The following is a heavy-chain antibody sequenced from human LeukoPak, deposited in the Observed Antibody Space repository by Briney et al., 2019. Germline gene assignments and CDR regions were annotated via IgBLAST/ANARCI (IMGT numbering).Heavy chain of an antibody. Sequence: SVKVSCKASGGTFSSYAISWVRQAPGQGLECIGGIIPIFGTANYAQKFQGRVTITADESTSTAYMELSSLRSEDTAVYYCARDRYPYDSSGYYDYWGQGTLVTVSS. CDR3: ARDRYPYDSSGYYDY. CDR1: GGTFSSYA. J-gene: IGHJ4*02. D-gene: IGHD3-22*01. CDR2: IIPIFGTA. V-gene: IGHV1-69*01.